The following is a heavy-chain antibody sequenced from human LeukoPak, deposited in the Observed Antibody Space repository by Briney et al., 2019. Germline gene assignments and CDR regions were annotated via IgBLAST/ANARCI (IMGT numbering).Heavy chain of an antibody. Sequence: GGSLSLSCAASGFSFSSYWMSWVRQAPGKGLEGVANIKQDEGEKYYVDSVKGRFTISRDNAKNSLYLQMNSLRAEDTAVYYCAREASLNYMDVWGKGTTVTVSS. J-gene: IGHJ6*03. CDR1: GFSFSSYW. CDR3: AREASLNYMDV. V-gene: IGHV3-7*01. CDR2: IKQDEGEK.